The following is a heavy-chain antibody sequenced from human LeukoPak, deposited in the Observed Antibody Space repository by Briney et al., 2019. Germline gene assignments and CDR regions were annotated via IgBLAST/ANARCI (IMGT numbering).Heavy chain of an antibody. V-gene: IGHV3-30*02. CDR1: GFTFSSYG. Sequence: QPGGSLRLSCAASGFTFSSYGMHWVRQAPGKGLEWVAFIRYDGSNKYYADSVKGRFTISRDNAKNSLYLQMNSLRAEDTAVYYCARDGHYDILTGYFQDWGQGTLVTVSS. D-gene: IGHD3-9*01. J-gene: IGHJ1*01. CDR3: ARDGHYDILTGYFQD. CDR2: IRYDGSNK.